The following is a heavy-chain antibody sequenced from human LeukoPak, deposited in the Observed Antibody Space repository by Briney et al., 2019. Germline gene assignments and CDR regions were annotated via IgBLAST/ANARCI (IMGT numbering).Heavy chain of an antibody. J-gene: IGHJ4*02. CDR1: GYTFTGYY. D-gene: IGHD2-2*02. Sequence: ASVKVSCKASGYTFTGYYMHWVRQAPEQGLEWMGWINPNSGGTNYAQKFQGRVTMTRDTSISTAYMELSRLRSDDTAVYYCARIKVPAAIGYFDYWGQGTLVTVSS. CDR2: INPNSGGT. V-gene: IGHV1-2*02. CDR3: ARIKVPAAIGYFDY.